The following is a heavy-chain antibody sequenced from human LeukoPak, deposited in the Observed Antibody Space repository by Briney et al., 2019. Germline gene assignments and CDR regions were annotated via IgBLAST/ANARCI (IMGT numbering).Heavy chain of an antibody. V-gene: IGHV1-69*04. Sequence: SVKVSCXASGGTFSSYSITWVRQAPGQGLEWMGRIIPILGIANYAQKFQGRVTTTADKSTSTAYMELSSLRSEDTAVYYCARDGDSSGSHFDYWGQGTLVTVSS. J-gene: IGHJ4*02. CDR1: GGTFSSYS. D-gene: IGHD3-22*01. CDR3: ARDGDSSGSHFDY. CDR2: IIPILGIA.